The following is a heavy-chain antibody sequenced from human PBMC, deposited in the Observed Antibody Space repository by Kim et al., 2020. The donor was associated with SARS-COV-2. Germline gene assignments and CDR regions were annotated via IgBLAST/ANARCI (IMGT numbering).Heavy chain of an antibody. J-gene: IGHJ4*02. CDR2: INPNSGVT. CDR3: ARDGRWLQSGYFDS. V-gene: IGHV1-2*02. CDR1: GYTFSGYY. Sequence: ASVKVSCKASGYTFSGYYMHWVRQAPGQGLEWMGYINPNSGVTNYAQKFQGRVTMTRDTSISTAYMELSRLRSDDTAVYYCARDGRWLQSGYFDSWGQGSLVTMSS. D-gene: IGHD5-12*01.